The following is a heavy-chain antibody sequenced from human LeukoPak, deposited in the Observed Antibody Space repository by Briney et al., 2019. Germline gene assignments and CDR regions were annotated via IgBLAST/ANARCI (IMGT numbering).Heavy chain of an antibody. V-gene: IGHV3-7*01. CDR2: INPDGSAE. Sequence: GGSLRLSCAASGFSISNFWMSWVRQGPGKGLEWVASINPDGSAERYVDSVKGRFTISRDNAKNSMYLQMNSLSAEDTALFYCARLFGGVTTFDYWGQGALVTVSS. CDR1: GFSISNFW. D-gene: IGHD4-17*01. J-gene: IGHJ4*02. CDR3: ARLFGGVTTFDY.